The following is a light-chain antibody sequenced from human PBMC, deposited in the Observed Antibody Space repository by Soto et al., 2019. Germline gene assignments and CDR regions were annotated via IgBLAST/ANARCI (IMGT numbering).Light chain of an antibody. CDR1: SSDVGGYNF. Sequence: QSVLTQPHSAPVPPPQSVTISCTGTSSDVGGYNFVSWFQQHPGKAPKLMIYEVTERPSGVPDRFSGSKSGNTASLTVSGLQAEDEADDYCSAYAGSNNYVFGTGP. V-gene: IGLV2-8*01. J-gene: IGLJ1*01. CDR2: EVT. CDR3: SAYAGSNNYV.